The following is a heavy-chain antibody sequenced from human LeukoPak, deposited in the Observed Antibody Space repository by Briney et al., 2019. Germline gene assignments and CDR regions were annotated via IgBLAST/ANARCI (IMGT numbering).Heavy chain of an antibody. D-gene: IGHD2/OR15-2a*01. CDR1: GFTFSSYA. V-gene: IGHV3-30*04. J-gene: IGHJ4*02. CDR3: ARDPNITPDY. CDR2: ISYDGSNK. Sequence: PGASLRLSCAASGFTFSSYAMHWVRQAPGKGLEWVAVISYDGSNKYYADSVKGRFTISRDNPKNTLYAQMNSLRAEDTAVYYCARDPNITPDYWGQGTLVTVSS.